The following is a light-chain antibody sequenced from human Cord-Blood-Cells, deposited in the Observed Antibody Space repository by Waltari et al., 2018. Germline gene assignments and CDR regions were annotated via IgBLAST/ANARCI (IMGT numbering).Light chain of an antibody. V-gene: IGLV2-14*01. J-gene: IGLJ3*02. CDR1: STDVGGYNY. Sequence: QSALTQPASVSGSPGQSITISCTGTSTDVGGYNYVPWYHQHPGKAPKLMFYDVSKRPSGVSNRFSGSKSGNTASLTISGLQAEDEADYYCSSYTSSSTWVFGGGTKLTVL. CDR2: DVS. CDR3: SSYTSSSTWV.